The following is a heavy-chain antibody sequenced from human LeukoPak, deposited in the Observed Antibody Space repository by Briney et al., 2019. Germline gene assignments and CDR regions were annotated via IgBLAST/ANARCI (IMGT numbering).Heavy chain of an antibody. CDR1: GFTFSSYA. Sequence: QPGGSLRLSCAASGFTFSSYAMSWVRQAPGKGLEWVSAISGSGGSTYYAASVKGRFTISRDNSKNTLYLQMNSLRAEDTAVYYCAKDGWIRIFGVVITNWFDPWGQGTLVTVSS. J-gene: IGHJ5*02. D-gene: IGHD3-3*01. CDR3: AKDGWIRIFGVVITNWFDP. CDR2: ISGSGGST. V-gene: IGHV3-23*01.